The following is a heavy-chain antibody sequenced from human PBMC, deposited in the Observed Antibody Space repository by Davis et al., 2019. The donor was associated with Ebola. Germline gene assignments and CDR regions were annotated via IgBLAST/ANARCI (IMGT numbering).Heavy chain of an antibody. V-gene: IGHV1-18*04. Sequence: ASVQVSCKASGYTFTGYYMHWVRQPPGQRLEWMGWISAYNGNTNYAQKLQGRVTMTTDTSTSTAYMELSSLRSEDTAVYYCARDPWEVGSSTQNKWGQGTLVTVSS. CDR1: GYTFTGYY. CDR3: ARDPWEVGSSTQNK. J-gene: IGHJ4*02. CDR2: ISAYNGNT. D-gene: IGHD2-2*01.